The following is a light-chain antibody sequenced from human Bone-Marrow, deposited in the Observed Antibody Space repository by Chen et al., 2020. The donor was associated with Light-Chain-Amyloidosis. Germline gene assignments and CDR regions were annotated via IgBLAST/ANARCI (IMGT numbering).Light chain of an antibody. CDR2: SDT. CDR1: DLPTKY. Sequence: YELTQPPSVSVCPGQTARITCSGDDLPTKYAYLYQQKPGQAPVLVIHSDTEMPSGISERFSGSSAGTTATLTSSGVQAEDEADYHCQSADSSCTYEVIFGGGTKLTVL. CDR3: QSADSSCTYEVI. V-gene: IGLV3-25*03. J-gene: IGLJ2*01.